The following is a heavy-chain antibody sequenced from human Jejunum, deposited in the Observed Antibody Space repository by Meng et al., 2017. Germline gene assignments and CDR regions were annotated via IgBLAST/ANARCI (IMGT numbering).Heavy chain of an antibody. CDR1: GFLFSDST. CDR3: TREDNDWSYKWFDP. V-gene: IGHV3-73*01. D-gene: IGHD3-9*01. CDR2: IRGKADGSAT. J-gene: IGHJ5*02. Sequence: ELQLVDSGGGLVQPGGSLKLSCAASGFLFSDSTMNWVRQTPGKGLEWVGRIRGKADGSATAYTASVKGRFTISRDDSKNTAYLQMNSLKTEDTAVYYCTREDNDWSYKWFDPWGQGTLVTVSS.